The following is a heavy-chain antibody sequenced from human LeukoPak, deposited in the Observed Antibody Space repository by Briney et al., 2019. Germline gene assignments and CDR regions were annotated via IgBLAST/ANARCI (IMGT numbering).Heavy chain of an antibody. J-gene: IGHJ4*02. D-gene: IGHD3-22*01. CDR1: GGSISSYY. CDR3: ARAGGYYDSSGYYLLGFDY. CDR2: IYYSGST. Sequence: PSETLSLTCTVSGGSISSYYWSWIRQPPGKGLEWIGYIYYSGSTNYNPSLKSRVTISVDTSKNQFSLKLSSVTAADTAVYYCARAGGYYDSSGYYLLGFDYWGQGTLVTVSS. V-gene: IGHV4-59*01.